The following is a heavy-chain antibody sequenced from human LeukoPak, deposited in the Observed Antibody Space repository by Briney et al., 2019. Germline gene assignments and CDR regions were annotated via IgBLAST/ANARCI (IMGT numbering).Heavy chain of an antibody. J-gene: IGHJ3*02. D-gene: IGHD1-26*01. CDR2: IYTSGST. CDR1: GGSISSGSYY. V-gene: IGHV4-61*02. CDR3: ARRGGSPLGAFDI. Sequence: PSETLSLTCTVSGGSISSGSYYWSWIRQPAGKGLEWIGRIYTSGSTNYNPSLKSRVTISVDTSKNQFSLKLSSVTAADTAVYYCARRGGSPLGAFDIWGQGTMVTVSS.